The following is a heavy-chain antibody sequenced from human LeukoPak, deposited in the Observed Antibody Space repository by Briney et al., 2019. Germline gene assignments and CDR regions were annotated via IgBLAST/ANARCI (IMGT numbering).Heavy chain of an antibody. CDR3: TRDRGAYNLYDY. CDR1: GFTFGDYA. D-gene: IGHD1-1*01. Sequence: GGSLRLSCTAPGFTFGDYAMSWIRQAPGKGLEWVGFVRSKAYGETADYAASVKGRFTISRDDSKAIAYLQMNSLKTEDTAVYHCTRDRGAYNLYDYWGQGTLVTVSS. J-gene: IGHJ4*02. V-gene: IGHV3-49*03. CDR2: VRSKAYGETA.